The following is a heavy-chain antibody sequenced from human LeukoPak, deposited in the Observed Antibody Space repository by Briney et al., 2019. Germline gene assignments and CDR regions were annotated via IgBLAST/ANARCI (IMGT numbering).Heavy chain of an antibody. D-gene: IGHD5-18*01. J-gene: IGHJ4*02. Sequence: SSETLSLTCTVSGGSISSGGYYWRWIRQHPGKGLEWIGYIYYSGSTYCNPSLKSRVTISVDTSKNQFSLKLSSVTAADTAVYYCARDLGYSYGNGFYFDYWGQGTLVTVSS. CDR3: ARDLGYSYGNGFYFDY. CDR2: IYYSGST. CDR1: GGSISSGGYY. V-gene: IGHV4-31*03.